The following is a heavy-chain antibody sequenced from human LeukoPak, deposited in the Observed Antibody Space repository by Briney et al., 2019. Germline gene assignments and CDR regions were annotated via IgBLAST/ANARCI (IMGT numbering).Heavy chain of an antibody. CDR2: INPNSGGT. CDR3: ARDAIVRDYSNSDY. Sequence: GASVKVSCKASGYTFTGYHMHWVRQAPGQGLEWMGWINPNSGGTNYAQKFQGRVTMTRDTSISTAYMELSRLTSDDTAVYYCARDAIVRDYSNSDYWGQGTLVTVSS. D-gene: IGHD4-11*01. J-gene: IGHJ4*02. V-gene: IGHV1-2*02. CDR1: GYTFTGYH.